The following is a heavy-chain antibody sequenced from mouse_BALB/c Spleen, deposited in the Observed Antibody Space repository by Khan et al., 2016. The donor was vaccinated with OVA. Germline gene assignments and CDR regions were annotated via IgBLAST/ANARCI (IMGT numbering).Heavy chain of an antibody. CDR2: ISYSGST. CDR1: GYSITSEYA. D-gene: IGHD1-1*02. CDR3: ASIILNYYGGNFEGYYFDY. Sequence: EVQLQESGPGLVKPSQSLSLTCTVTGYSITSEYAWNWIRQFPGNKLEWLGYISYSGSTAYNPSLKSRISITRDTSKHQVFLQLNSVTTEDKATYYCASIILNYYGGNFEGYYFDYWGQGTTLTVSS. J-gene: IGHJ2*01. V-gene: IGHV3-2*02.